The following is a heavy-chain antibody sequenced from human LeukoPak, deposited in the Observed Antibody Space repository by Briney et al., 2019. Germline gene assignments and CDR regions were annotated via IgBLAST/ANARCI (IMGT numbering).Heavy chain of an antibody. CDR2: IIASSGST. V-gene: IGHV3-23*01. CDR1: GYSISNSA. J-gene: IGHJ4*02. D-gene: IGHD5-12*01. Sequence: GGSLRLSCAASGYSISNSAMSWVRQAPGKGLEWVSLIIASSGSTFYADSVKGRFTISRDNSKNTLFLQMNSLRAEDTAVYYCAKGAYDYIEMGYFDYWGQGTLVTVSS. CDR3: AKGAYDYIEMGYFDY.